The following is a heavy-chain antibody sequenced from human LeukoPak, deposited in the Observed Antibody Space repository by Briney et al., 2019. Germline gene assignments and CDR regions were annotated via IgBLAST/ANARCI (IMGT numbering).Heavy chain of an antibody. Sequence: GESLKISCEGSGGSFTKFWIGWVRQMPGKGLELMGIIYPADSDTRYSPSFQGQVTISADKSISTAYLQWSSLKASDTAMYYCARHGTHVEMATRAAFDIWGQGTMVTVSS. CDR3: ARHGTHVEMATRAAFDI. J-gene: IGHJ3*02. V-gene: IGHV5-51*01. CDR2: IYPADSDT. CDR1: GGSFTKFW. D-gene: IGHD5-24*01.